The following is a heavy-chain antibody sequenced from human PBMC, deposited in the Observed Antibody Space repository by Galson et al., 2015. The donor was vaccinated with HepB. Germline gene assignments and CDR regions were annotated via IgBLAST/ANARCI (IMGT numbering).Heavy chain of an antibody. J-gene: IGHJ6*02. CDR1: GFTFSDYY. Sequence: SLRLSCAASGFTFSDYYMSWIRQAPGKGLEWVSYISSSSSYTNYADSVKGRFTISRDNAKNSLYLQMNSLRAEDTAVYYCARVIGSYYYYGMDVWGQGTTVTVSS. V-gene: IGHV3-11*06. CDR2: ISSSSSYT. CDR3: ARVIGSYYYYGMDV. D-gene: IGHD2-21*01.